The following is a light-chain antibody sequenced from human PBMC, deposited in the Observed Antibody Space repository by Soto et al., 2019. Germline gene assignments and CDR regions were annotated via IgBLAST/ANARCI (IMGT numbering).Light chain of an antibody. J-gene: IGKJ4*01. CDR3: QQGHRGLT. CDR2: GAS. Sequence: DIEMTQSPSSLSASIGDRVTITCRASQNIRNYLNWYQQKSGKAPKLLIYGASSLRSGVPSRFGGTGSGTDFTLTINSLESEDFATYYCQQGHRGLTFGGGTKVDI. V-gene: IGKV1-39*01. CDR1: QNIRNY.